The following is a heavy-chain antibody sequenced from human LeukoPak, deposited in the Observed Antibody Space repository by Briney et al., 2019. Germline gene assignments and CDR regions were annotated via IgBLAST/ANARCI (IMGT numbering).Heavy chain of an antibody. D-gene: IGHD6-13*01. Sequence: GGSLRLSCAASGFTLSSYAMHWVRQAPGKGLEWVAAISYDGSNKYYGDSVKGRFSISRDNSKNTLYLQMNSLRAEDTAVYYCAKGGSSWYYFDYCGQGTLVTVSS. J-gene: IGHJ4*02. CDR2: ISYDGSNK. CDR3: AKGGSSWYYFDY. CDR1: GFTLSSYA. V-gene: IGHV3-30*18.